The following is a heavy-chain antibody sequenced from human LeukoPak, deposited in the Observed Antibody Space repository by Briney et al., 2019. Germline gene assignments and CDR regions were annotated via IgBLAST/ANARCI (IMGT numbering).Heavy chain of an antibody. J-gene: IGHJ4*02. V-gene: IGHV3-30*02. CDR2: VRYDESNK. CDR3: AKDSNTGYVSVGPDY. D-gene: IGHD5-12*01. Sequence: PGGSLRLSCQTSGFVFSNYGMHWVRQAPGKGLEWVAFVRYDESNKYYADSLKGRFTISSDNSRNTVYLQINSLRAEDTGVYSCAKDSNTGYVSVGPDYWGLGTLVTVSS. CDR1: GFVFSNYG.